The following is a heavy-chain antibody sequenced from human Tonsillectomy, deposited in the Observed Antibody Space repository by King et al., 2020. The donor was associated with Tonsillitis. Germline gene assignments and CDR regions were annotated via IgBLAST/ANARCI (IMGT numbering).Heavy chain of an antibody. CDR2: ISYDGSNK. D-gene: IGHD1-1*01. Sequence: VQLVESGGGVVQPGRSLRLSCAASGFTFRSYAMHWVRQAPGKGLEWVAVISYDGSNKYYADSVKGRFIISRDNSKNTLYLQLNSLGAENTAVYYCARRRSNWNPLVPWGQGTLVTVSS. V-gene: IGHV3-30*01. J-gene: IGHJ5*02. CDR3: ARRRSNWNPLVP. CDR1: GFTFRSYA.